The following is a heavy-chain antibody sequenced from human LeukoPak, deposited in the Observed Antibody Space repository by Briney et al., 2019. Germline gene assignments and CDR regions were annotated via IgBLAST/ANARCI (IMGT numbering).Heavy chain of an antibody. J-gene: IGHJ4*02. CDR1: GDSISNYY. CDR2: IYATGRT. V-gene: IGHV4-4*07. D-gene: IGHD2-15*01. CDR3: ARGGDCSLGLCARGIDF. Sequence: SETLSLTCTVSGDSISNYYWSWIRQSAGKALEWIGRIYATGRTTYNPSLKSRVTMSIDTSRKQFSLQLNSVTAADTAVYFCARGGDCSLGLCARGIDFWGQGTLVTVSS.